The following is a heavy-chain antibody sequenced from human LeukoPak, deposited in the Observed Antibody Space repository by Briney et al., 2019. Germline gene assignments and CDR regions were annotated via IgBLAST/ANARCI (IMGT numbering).Heavy chain of an antibody. J-gene: IGHJ5*02. CDR2: INHSGST. Sequence: SETLSLTCAVYGGSFSGYYWSWIRQPPGKGLEWIGEINHSGSTNYNPSLKSRVTISVDTSKNQFSLKLSSVTAADTAMYYCARDYGNNWFDPWGQGTLVTVSA. CDR1: GGSFSGYY. D-gene: IGHD4-17*01. V-gene: IGHV4-34*01. CDR3: ARDYGNNWFDP.